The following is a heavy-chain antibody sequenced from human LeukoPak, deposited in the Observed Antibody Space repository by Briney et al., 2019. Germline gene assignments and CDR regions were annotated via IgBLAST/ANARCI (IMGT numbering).Heavy chain of an antibody. CDR3: ARNYSPFDY. Sequence: GGSLRLSCAASGFTFSVYSMNWVRQAPGRGLEWVSYISSDSGVIYYADSVKGRFTISRDNAKNSLYLQMDNLRAADTAVYYCARNYSPFDYWGQGTLVTVSS. CDR1: GFTFSVYS. CDR2: ISSDSGVI. J-gene: IGHJ4*02. V-gene: IGHV3-48*01. D-gene: IGHD3-10*01.